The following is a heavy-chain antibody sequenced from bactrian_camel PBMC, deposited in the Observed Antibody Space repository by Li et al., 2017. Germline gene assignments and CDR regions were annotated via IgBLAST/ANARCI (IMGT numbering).Heavy chain of an antibody. CDR3: VAHFLCRGGYCCPVEYKN. CDR2: IYTRGRGE. CDR1: YSVIC. J-gene: IGHJ4*01. D-gene: IGHD3*01. Sequence: HVKLVESGGGLVQPGGSLRLSCAASYSVICMGWFRQAPGKQREPVASIYTRGRGEYYSDSVKGRFTISRDTAKKTVQLQMNNLVPEDTAVYYCVAHFLCRGGYCCPVEYKNWSQGTQVTVS. V-gene: IGHV3S54*01.